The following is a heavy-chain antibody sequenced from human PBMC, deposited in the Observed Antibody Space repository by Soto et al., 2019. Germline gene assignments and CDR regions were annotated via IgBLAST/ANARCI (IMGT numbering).Heavy chain of an antibody. V-gene: IGHV1-3*01. J-gene: IGHJ4*02. Sequence: ASVKVSCKASGYTFTSYAMRWVRQAPGQRLEWMGWINAGNGNTKYSQKFQGRVTITRDTSASTAYMELSSLRSEDTAVYYCVRGTREGYRGYDWGYWGQGTLVTVSS. CDR3: VRGTREGYRGYDWGY. D-gene: IGHD5-12*01. CDR2: INAGNGNT. CDR1: GYTFTSYA.